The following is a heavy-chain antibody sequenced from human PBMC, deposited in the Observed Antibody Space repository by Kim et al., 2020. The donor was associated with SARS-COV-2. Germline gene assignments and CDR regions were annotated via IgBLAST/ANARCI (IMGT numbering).Heavy chain of an antibody. J-gene: IGHJ4*02. CDR3: ARDRIWYDSSGPRPTDY. CDR2: ISYDGSNK. Sequence: GGSLRLSCAASGFTFSSYGMHWVRQAPGKGLEWVAVISYDGSNKYYADSVKGRFTISRDNSKNTLYLQMNSLRAEDTAVYYCARDRIWYDSSGPRPTDYWGQGTLVTVSS. V-gene: IGHV3-33*05. D-gene: IGHD3-22*01. CDR1: GFTFSSYG.